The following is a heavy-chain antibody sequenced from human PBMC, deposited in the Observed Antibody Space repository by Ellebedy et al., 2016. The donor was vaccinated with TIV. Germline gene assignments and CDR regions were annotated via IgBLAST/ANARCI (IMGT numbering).Heavy chain of an antibody. CDR1: GYTFSSYG. CDR2: ISAYSDST. Sequence: AASVKVSCKASGYTFSSYGFTWVRQAPGQGLEWVGWISAYSDSTKYAQNLQGRVTMTSDTYTSTAYMELRSLRSDDTAIYYCARDARYSENYSRIGGGMDVWGQGTTVTVSS. J-gene: IGHJ6*02. V-gene: IGHV1-18*01. CDR3: ARDARYSENYSRIGGGMDV. D-gene: IGHD2-21*01.